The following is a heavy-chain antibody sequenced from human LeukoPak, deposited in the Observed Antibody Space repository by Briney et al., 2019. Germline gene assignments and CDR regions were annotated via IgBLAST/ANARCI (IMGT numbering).Heavy chain of an antibody. D-gene: IGHD2-2*01. V-gene: IGHV1-69*13. J-gene: IGHJ5*02. CDR2: IIPIFGTA. Sequence: SVTVSCTASGGTFSSYAISWVRQAPGQGLEWMGGIIPIFGTANYAQKFQGRVTITADESTSTAYMELSSLRSEDTAVYYCARDEPAAQGEGAWFDPWGQGTLVTVSS. CDR1: GGTFSSYA. CDR3: ARDEPAAQGEGAWFDP.